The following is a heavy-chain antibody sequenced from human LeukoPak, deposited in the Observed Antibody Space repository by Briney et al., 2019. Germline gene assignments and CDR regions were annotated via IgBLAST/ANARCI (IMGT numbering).Heavy chain of an antibody. Sequence: GGSLRLSCAASGFTFSSYGMHWVRQAPGKGLEWVAFIRYDGSNKYYADSVKGRFTISRDNSKNTLYLQMNSLRAEDTAVYYCAKVLSSGHTTSSFDIWGQGTMVTVSS. J-gene: IGHJ3*02. CDR1: GFTFSSYG. CDR2: IRYDGSNK. V-gene: IGHV3-30*02. D-gene: IGHD6-19*01. CDR3: AKVLSSGHTTSSFDI.